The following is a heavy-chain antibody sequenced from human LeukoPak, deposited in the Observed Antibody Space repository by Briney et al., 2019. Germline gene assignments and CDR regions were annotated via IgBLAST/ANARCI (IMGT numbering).Heavy chain of an antibody. CDR1: GFTFSSYA. Sequence: GGSLRVSCAASGFTFSSYAMSWVRQAPGKGLEWVSAISGSGGSTYYADSVKGRFTISRDNSKNTLYLQMNSLRAEDTAVYYCVKASAWRGTTPRGYWGQGTLVTVSS. D-gene: IGHD1-26*01. V-gene: IGHV3-23*01. CDR2: ISGSGGST. CDR3: VKASAWRGTTPRGY. J-gene: IGHJ4*02.